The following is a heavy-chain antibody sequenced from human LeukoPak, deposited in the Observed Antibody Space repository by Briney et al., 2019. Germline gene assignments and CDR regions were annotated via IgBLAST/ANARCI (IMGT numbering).Heavy chain of an antibody. Sequence: GESLKISCKGSGYSFTSYWIGWVRQMPGKGLEWMGIIYPGDSDTRYSPSFQGQVTISADKSISTAYLQWSSLKASDTAMHYCARSNICSGGSCYRTAEYFQHWGQGTLVTVSS. D-gene: IGHD2-15*01. V-gene: IGHV5-51*01. CDR3: ARSNICSGGSCYRTAEYFQH. CDR1: GYSFTSYW. J-gene: IGHJ1*01. CDR2: IYPGDSDT.